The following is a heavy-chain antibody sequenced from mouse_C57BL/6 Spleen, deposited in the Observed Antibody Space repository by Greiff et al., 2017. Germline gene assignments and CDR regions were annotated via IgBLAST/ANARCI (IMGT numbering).Heavy chain of an antibody. D-gene: IGHD4-1*01. CDR1: GYAFSSSW. CDR2: IYPGDGDT. CDR3: ARGGWDEGYYFDY. V-gene: IGHV1-82*01. Sequence: QVQLQQSGPELVKPGASVKISCKASGYAFSSSWLNWVKQRPGKGLEWIGRIYPGDGDTNYNGKFKGKATLTADKSSSTAYMQLSSLTSEDSAVYFWARGGWDEGYYFDYWGQGTTLTVSS. J-gene: IGHJ2*01.